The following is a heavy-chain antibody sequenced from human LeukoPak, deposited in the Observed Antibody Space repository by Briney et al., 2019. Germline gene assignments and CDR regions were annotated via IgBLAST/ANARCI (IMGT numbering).Heavy chain of an antibody. J-gene: IGHJ6*03. CDR3: ARFPHPRVYWSYDMDV. CDR2: INHGGST. CDR1: GGSFSGYY. V-gene: IGHV4-34*01. Sequence: SETLSLTCAVYGGSFSGYYWSWIRQPPGKGLEWIGEINHGGSTNYNPSLKSRVTISVDTSKNQFSLKLSSVTAADTAVYYCARFPHPRVYWSYDMDVWGKGTTVTVSS. D-gene: IGHD2-8*02.